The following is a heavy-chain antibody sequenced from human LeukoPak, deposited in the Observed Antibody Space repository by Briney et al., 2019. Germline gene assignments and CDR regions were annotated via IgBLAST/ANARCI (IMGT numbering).Heavy chain of an antibody. CDR2: IFYSGST. Sequence: PSETLSLTCSVSGGSIRSYYWSWIRQPPGKGLEWIGDIFYSGSTNYNPSLQSRVTISKDTSKNQFSLKLTSLTAADTAMYYCARESSTAGFDYWGQGTLVTVSS. J-gene: IGHJ4*02. CDR3: ARESSTAGFDY. V-gene: IGHV4-59*01. CDR1: GGSIRSYY.